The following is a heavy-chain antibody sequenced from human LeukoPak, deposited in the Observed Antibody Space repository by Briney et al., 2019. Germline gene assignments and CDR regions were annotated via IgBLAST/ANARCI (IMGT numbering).Heavy chain of an antibody. CDR2: IKLDGSEK. D-gene: IGHD2-2*01. V-gene: IGHV3-7*01. CDR3: ARDLIVVVQAASDV. J-gene: IGHJ6*04. CDR1: GVTFSSYR. Sequence: PGGSLRLSCAASGVTFSSYRMSWVRQAPGKGLEWVANIKLDGSEKYYVDSVKGRFTISRDNAKNSLYLQMNSLRAEDTAVYYCARDLIVVVQAASDVWGKGTTVTVSS.